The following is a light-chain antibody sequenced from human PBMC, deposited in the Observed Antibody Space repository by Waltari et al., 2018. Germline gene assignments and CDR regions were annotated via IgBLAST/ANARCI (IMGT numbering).Light chain of an antibody. CDR2: INN. V-gene: IGLV1-44*01. CDR1: SSNTRTNT. J-gene: IGLJ3*02. Sequence: QSVLTQPPSASGTPGQRVTISCSGSSSNTRTNTVNWYQQLPGTAPKPLIHINNQRPSGVPDRFSVSKSGTSASLAISGLRSEDEADYYCAAWDDSLKGWVFGGGTKLTVL. CDR3: AAWDDSLKGWV.